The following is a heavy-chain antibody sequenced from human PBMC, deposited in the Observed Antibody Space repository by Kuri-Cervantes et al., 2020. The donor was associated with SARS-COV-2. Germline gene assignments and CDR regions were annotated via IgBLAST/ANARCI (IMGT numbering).Heavy chain of an antibody. CDR1: IQLYQLL. CDR2: IYPGDSDT. J-gene: IGHJ4*02. V-gene: IGHV5-51*01. D-gene: IGHD3-3*01. Sequence: KVSWQGFWIQLYQLLDRLGAPDARERPEWMGIIYPGDSDTRYSPSFQGQVTISADKSISTAYLQWSSLKASDTAMYYCARRRDFWSGSPFDYWGQGTLVTVSS. CDR3: ARRRDFWSGSPFDY.